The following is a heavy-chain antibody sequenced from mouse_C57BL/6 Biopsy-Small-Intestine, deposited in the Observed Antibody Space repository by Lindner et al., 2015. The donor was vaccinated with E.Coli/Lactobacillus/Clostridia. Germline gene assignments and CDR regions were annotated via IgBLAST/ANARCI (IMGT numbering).Heavy chain of an antibody. D-gene: IGHD1-1*01. CDR1: GYTFADYE. J-gene: IGHJ2*01. CDR3: TTYYGSSPYYFDY. Sequence: VQLQESGAELVRPGASMTLSCKASGYTFADYEMHWVKQTPVHGLEWIGAVDPETGGTAYNQKFRGKAILTADKSSSTAYMELHSLTSEDSAVYYCTTYYGSSPYYFDYWGRGTTLTVSS. CDR2: VDPETGGT. V-gene: IGHV1-15*01.